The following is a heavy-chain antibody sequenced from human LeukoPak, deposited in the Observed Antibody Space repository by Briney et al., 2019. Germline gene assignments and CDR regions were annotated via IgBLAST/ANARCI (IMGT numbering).Heavy chain of an antibody. CDR3: ARKVDQYYYYMDV. J-gene: IGHJ6*03. V-gene: IGHV4-31*03. CDR1: GGSINSGGYF. CDR2: IYYTGST. Sequence: SQTLSLTCTVSGGSINSGGYFWTWIRQHPVKGLEWIGYIYYTGSTYYSPSLTSRVSLSIDTSNNQFSLKLSSGTAADTAMYYCARKVDQYYYYMDVWGKGTAVTVSS. D-gene: IGHD2-2*01.